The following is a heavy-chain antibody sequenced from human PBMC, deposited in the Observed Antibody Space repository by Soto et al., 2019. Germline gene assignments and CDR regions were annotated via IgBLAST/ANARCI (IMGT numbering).Heavy chain of an antibody. CDR1: GGSISSYY. D-gene: IGHD3-22*01. CDR2: IYYSGST. V-gene: IGHV4-59*01. CDR3: ARGLSPYYYDSGGYPPQYYFDY. Sequence: SETLSLTCTVSGGSISSYYWSWIRQPPGKGLEWIGYIYYSGSTNYNPSIKSRVTISVDTSKNQYSLKLSSVTTADTAVYDCARGLSPYYYDSGGYPPQYYFDYWGQGTLVTVSS. J-gene: IGHJ4*02.